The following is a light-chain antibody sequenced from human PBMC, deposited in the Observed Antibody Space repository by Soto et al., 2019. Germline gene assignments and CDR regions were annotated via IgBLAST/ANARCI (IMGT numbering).Light chain of an antibody. CDR3: QQYYSTLPYT. Sequence: IVLTQSPDSLAVSLGERATINCKSSDSLLFTTNNKNYLGWYQQKPGQPPKLLISWASTRESGVPDRFSGSGSQPDLTLTITNLQAEDVAVYYCQQYYSTLPYTFGQGTKLEIK. J-gene: IGKJ2*01. CDR1: DSLLFTTNNKNY. CDR2: WAS. V-gene: IGKV4-1*01.